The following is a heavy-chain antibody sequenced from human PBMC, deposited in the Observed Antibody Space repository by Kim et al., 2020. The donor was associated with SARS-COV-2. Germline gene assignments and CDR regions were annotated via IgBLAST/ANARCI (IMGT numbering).Heavy chain of an antibody. V-gene: IGHV4-39*01. CDR3: ASHPATLGATTYYYYYYMDV. CDR1: GGSISSSSYY. D-gene: IGHD1-26*01. J-gene: IGHJ6*03. Sequence: SETLSLTCTVSGGSISSSSYYWGWIRQPPGKGLEWIGSIYYSGSTYYNPSLKSRVTISVDTSKNQCSLKLSSVTAADTAVYYCASHPATLGATTYYYYYYMDVWGKGTTVTVSS. CDR2: IYYSGST.